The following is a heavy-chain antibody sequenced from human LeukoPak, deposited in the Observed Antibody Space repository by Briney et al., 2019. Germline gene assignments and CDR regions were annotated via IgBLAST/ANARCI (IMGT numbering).Heavy chain of an antibody. J-gene: IGHJ6*03. CDR3: ATLGYCSSTSCYGDSYYYYYMDV. CDR2: FDPEDGET. Sequence: ASVKVSCKVSGYTLTELSMHWVRQAPGKGLEWMGGFDPEDGETIYAQKFQGRVTMTEDTSTDTAYMELSSLRSEDTAVYYCATLGYCSSTSCYGDSYYYYYMDVWGKGTTVTISS. V-gene: IGHV1-24*01. CDR1: GYTLTELS. D-gene: IGHD2-2*01.